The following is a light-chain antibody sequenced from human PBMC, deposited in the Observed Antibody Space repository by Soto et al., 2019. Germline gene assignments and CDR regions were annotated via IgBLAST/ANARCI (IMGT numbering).Light chain of an antibody. CDR3: QQCGISTWP. V-gene: IGKV3-20*01. CDR1: QPVSSSY. Sequence: EIVLTQSPGILSLSPGERATLSCRASQPVSSSYLAWYQQKPGQAPRLLIYGASTRAAGIPDRFSGSGSGTDFTLTISRPEPEDFAVYYCQQCGISTWPFGQGTKVDIK. CDR2: GAS. J-gene: IGKJ1*01.